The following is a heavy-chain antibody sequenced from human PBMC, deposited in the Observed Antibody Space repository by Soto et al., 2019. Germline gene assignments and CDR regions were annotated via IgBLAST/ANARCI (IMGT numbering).Heavy chain of an antibody. Sequence: SGPTLVNPTETLTLTCTVSGFSLNNFMGVSWIRQPPGKALEWLGHIFSNDAKFYTTSLESRLTISRDTSKGQVVLNMTNMDPADTATYFCARFSRNHKWELIRDVIDYWGQGILATVSS. CDR2: IFSNDAK. D-gene: IGHD3-10*01. CDR3: ARFSRNHKWELIRDVIDY. V-gene: IGHV2-26*01. J-gene: IGHJ4*02. CDR1: GFSLNNFMG.